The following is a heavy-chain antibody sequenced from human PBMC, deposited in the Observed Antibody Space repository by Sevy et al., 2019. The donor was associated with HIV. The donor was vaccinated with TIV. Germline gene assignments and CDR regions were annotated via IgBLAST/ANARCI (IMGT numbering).Heavy chain of an antibody. CDR2: IGYDGSNK. J-gene: IGHJ4*02. CDR1: GFIFSNYG. D-gene: IGHD2-21*02. Sequence: GGSLRLSCAASGFIFSNYGMYWVRQAPGTGLEWVAIIGYDGSNKYYADSVKGRFTISRDKSKNALYLQMNSLRAEDTAVYYCARGPPHIYCGGDCYHYFDYWGQGTLVTVSS. CDR3: ARGPPHIYCGGDCYHYFDY. V-gene: IGHV3-33*01.